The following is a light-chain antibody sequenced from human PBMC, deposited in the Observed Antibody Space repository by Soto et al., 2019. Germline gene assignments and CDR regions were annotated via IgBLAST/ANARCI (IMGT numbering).Light chain of an antibody. CDR2: DAS. CDR1: QNINNY. CDR3: QQYENLPT. V-gene: IGKV1-33*01. Sequence: DIQMTQSPSSLSASVGDRVTITCQASQNINNYLNWYQQKPGRAPKLLIYDASNLEAGVPRRFRGSGSGTDFTFTLSRLQPEDIATYYCQQYENLPTVGQGTRLEF. J-gene: IGKJ5*01.